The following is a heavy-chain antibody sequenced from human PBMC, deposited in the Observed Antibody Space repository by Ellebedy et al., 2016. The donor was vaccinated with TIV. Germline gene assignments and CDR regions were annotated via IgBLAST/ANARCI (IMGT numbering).Heavy chain of an antibody. D-gene: IGHD3-10*01. Sequence: SETLSLXXTVSGGYISSDSFFWGWIRQPPGKGLEWIGEINHSGSTNYNPSLKSRVTISVDTSKNQFSLKLSSVTAADTAVYYCARRYYGSGSQLFDYWGQGTLVTVSS. CDR3: ARRYYGSGSQLFDY. V-gene: IGHV4-39*07. J-gene: IGHJ4*02. CDR2: INHSGST. CDR1: GGYISSDSFF.